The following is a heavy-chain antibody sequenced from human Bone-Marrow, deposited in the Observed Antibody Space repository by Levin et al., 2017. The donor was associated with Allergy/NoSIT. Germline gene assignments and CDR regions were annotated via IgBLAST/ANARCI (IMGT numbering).Heavy chain of an antibody. D-gene: IGHD6-25*01. V-gene: IGHV3-9*01. CDR1: GFTFDDYA. J-gene: IGHJ4*02. CDR3: AKDIGSSSAYYFDY. CDR2: ISWNSGSI. Sequence: GGSLRLSCAASGFTFDDYAMHWVRQAPGKGLEWVSGISWNSGSIGYADSVKGRFTISRDNAKNSLYLQMNSLRAEDTALYYCAKDIGSSSAYYFDYWGQGTLVTVSS.